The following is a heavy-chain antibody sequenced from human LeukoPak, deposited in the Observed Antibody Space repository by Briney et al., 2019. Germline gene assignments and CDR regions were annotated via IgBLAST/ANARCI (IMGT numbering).Heavy chain of an antibody. J-gene: IGHJ4*02. CDR1: GFTFSSYW. V-gene: IGHV3-7*03. D-gene: IGHD3-9*01. Sequence: QPGGSLRLSCAASGFTFSSYWMSWVRQAPGKGLEWVANIKQDGSEKYYVDSVKGRFTISRDNSKKMLYLQMNSLRAEDTAVYYCAKGGAYDILTGSRRDLDYWGQGTLVTVSS. CDR2: IKQDGSEK. CDR3: AKGGAYDILTGSRRDLDY.